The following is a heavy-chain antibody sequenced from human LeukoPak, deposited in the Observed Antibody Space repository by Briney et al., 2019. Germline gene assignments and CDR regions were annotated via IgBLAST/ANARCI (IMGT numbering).Heavy chain of an antibody. CDR3: ARDLGQQLVSYYYYGMDV. D-gene: IGHD6-13*01. CDR2: IGSDNKP. V-gene: IGHV3-23*01. J-gene: IGHJ6*02. Sequence: PGGSLRLSCEASGFTFSAYAMTWVRQAPGKGLEWVSSIGSDNKPHYSESVKGRFAISRDNSKSMLFLQLNSLRAEDTAVYYCARDLGQQLVSYYYYGMDVWGQGTTVTVSS. CDR1: GFTFSAYA.